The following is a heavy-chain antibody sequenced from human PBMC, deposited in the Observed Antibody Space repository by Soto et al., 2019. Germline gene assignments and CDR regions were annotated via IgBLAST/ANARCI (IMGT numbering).Heavy chain of an antibody. J-gene: IGHJ6*02. D-gene: IGHD3-9*01. V-gene: IGHV4-30-4*02. CDR3: ARDLGDISKDYYYYGMDV. CDR2: IYYSGST. Sequence: SDTLSVTSAVSGGSIISEYYYWSWIRPPPGKGLEWIGYIYYSGSTYYNPSLKSRVTISVDTSKNQFSLKLSSVTAADTAVYYCARDLGDISKDYYYYGMDVWGQGTTVTLSS. CDR1: GGSIISEYYY.